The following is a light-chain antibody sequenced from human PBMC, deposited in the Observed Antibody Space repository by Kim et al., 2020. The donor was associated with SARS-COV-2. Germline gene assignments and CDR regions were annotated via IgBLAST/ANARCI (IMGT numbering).Light chain of an antibody. CDR1: SGHSSYA. CDR2: LNSDGSH. J-gene: IGLJ3*02. Sequence: SVKLTCTLSSGHSSYAIAGHQQQPEKGPRYLMKLNSDGSHSKGDGIPDRFSGSSSGAERYLTISSLQSEDEADYYCQTWGTGIRVFGGGTKLTVL. CDR3: QTWGTGIRV. V-gene: IGLV4-69*01.